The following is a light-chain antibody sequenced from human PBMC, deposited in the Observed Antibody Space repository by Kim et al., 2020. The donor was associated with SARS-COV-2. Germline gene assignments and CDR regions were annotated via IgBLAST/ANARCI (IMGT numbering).Light chain of an antibody. Sequence: APGNTARSTCGENNIESKSVHWYQQKPGQAPVVVVYDDSDRPSEIPERFSGSNSGNTATLTISRVEAGDEADYYCQVWDSSSDHVVFGGGTQLTVL. V-gene: IGLV3-21*03. CDR3: QVWDSSSDHVV. CDR2: DDS. J-gene: IGLJ2*01. CDR1: NIESKS.